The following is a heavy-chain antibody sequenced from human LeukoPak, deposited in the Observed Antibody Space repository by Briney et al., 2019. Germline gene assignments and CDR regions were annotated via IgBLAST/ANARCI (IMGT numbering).Heavy chain of an antibody. V-gene: IGHV3-48*01. CDR2: INSDSDDI. CDR3: ARAEETTWGIDP. Sequence: GGSLRLSCAASGFTFSTYSMNWVRQSPGKGLEWLSYINSDSDDIYHADSVKGRFTVSRDNAKNSLYLQMNNLRAEDTAVYYCARAEETTWGIDPWGQGTLVTVSS. D-gene: IGHD3-16*01. J-gene: IGHJ5*02. CDR1: GFTFSTYS.